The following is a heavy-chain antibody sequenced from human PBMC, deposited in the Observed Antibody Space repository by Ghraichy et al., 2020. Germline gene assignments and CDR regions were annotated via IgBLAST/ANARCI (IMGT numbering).Heavy chain of an antibody. Sequence: GGSLRLSCAASGFTFSSYSMNWVRQAPGKGLEWVSYISSSSTIYYADSVKGRFTISRDNAKNSLYLQMNSLRDEDTAVYYCARDLTTVTTFGWGQGPLGTVSS. CDR1: GFTFSSYS. D-gene: IGHD4-17*01. V-gene: IGHV3-48*02. CDR2: ISSSSTI. CDR3: ARDLTTVTTFG. J-gene: IGHJ4*02.